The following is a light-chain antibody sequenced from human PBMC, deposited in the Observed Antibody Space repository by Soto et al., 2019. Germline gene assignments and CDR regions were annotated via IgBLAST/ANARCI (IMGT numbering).Light chain of an antibody. CDR3: MQGTHWPWT. J-gene: IGKJ1*01. V-gene: IGKV2-30*01. CDR2: KVS. Sequence: DVVMTQSPLSLPVTLGQPASISCRSSQSPLYSDGNTYLSWFQQRPGQSPRRLIYKVSNRDSGVPDRFSGSGSGTDFQLKISRVEAEDVGVYYCMQGTHWPWTFGQGTKVEI. CDR1: QSPLYSDGNTY.